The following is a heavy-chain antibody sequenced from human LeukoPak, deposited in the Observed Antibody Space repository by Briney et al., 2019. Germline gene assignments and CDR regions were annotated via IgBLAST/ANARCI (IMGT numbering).Heavy chain of an antibody. J-gene: IGHJ4*02. V-gene: IGHV1-69*13. CDR2: IIPIFGTA. D-gene: IGHD3-10*01. Sequence: ASVKVSCKASGYTLTGYYMHWVRQAPGQGLEWMGGIIPIFGTANYAQKFQGRVTITADESTSTAYMELSSLRSEDTAVYYCARGFGSYGSGRTLYYFDYWGQGTLVTVSS. CDR1: GYTLTGYY. CDR3: ARGFGSYGSGRTLYYFDY.